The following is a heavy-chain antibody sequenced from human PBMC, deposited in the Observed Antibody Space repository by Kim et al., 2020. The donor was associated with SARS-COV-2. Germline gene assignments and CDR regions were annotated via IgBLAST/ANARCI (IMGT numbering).Heavy chain of an antibody. CDR2: ISGDGGST. CDR3: AKDKWGTYYDFWSGYYTWSFVL. V-gene: IGHV3-43*02. Sequence: GGSLRLSCAASGFTFDDYAMHWVRQAPGKGLEWVSLISGDGGSTYYADSVKGRFTISRDNSKNSLYLQMNSLRTEDTALYYCAKDKWGTYYDFWSGYYTWSFVLWGRGTLVTVSS. CDR1: GFTFDDYA. J-gene: IGHJ2*01. D-gene: IGHD3-3*01.